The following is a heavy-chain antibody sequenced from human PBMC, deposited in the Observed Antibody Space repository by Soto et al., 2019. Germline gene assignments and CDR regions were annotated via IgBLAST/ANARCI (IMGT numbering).Heavy chain of an antibody. V-gene: IGHV1-69*01. D-gene: IGHD2-2*01. J-gene: IGHJ6*02. CDR2: IVPMSGGP. CDR1: GGTFINYS. Sequence: QVQLVQSAAEVKKPGSSVKVSCKASGGTFINYSFSWMRQAPGQGVEGMGGIVPMSGGPNSAQKFHDRLTITADESTGTVTMQLSRLTSDDTAVYYCARVGIRLIPADLGGGSHFQGLDVWGQGTTVTVS. CDR3: ARVGIRLIPADLGGGSHFQGLDV.